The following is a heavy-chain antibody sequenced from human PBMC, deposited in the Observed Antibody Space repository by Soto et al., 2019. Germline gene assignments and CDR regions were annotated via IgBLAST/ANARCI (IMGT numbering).Heavy chain of an antibody. Sequence: EVQLVESGGGLVQPGGSLRLSCATSGFTFTTYWMHWVRQAPGKGLMWVSRITPDGGSTSYADSVKGRFTISRDNAKNTLYLQMNGLRAEDTAIYYCARDLIIADTPGDDFDYWGQGNLVAVSS. J-gene: IGHJ4*02. CDR3: ARDLIIADTPGDDFDY. D-gene: IGHD5-12*01. CDR2: ITPDGGST. V-gene: IGHV3-74*01. CDR1: GFTFTTYW.